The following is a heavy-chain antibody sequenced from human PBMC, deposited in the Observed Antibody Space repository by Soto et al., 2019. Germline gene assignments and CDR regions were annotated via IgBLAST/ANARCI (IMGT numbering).Heavy chain of an antibody. CDR1: AFTFNNYA. V-gene: IGHV3-30-3*01. CDR3: ARDLDDFWSGYYSDWYYGMDV. D-gene: IGHD3-3*01. J-gene: IGHJ6*02. Sequence: QVQLVESGGGVVQAGRSLRLSCAASAFTFNNYAFHWVRQAPDKGLEWVAGISYDGGKKYYADSVKGRFTFSRDNSENTLYLQMNSLRVEDTGIYYCARDLDDFWSGYYSDWYYGMDVWGQGTKVFVSS. CDR2: ISYDGGKK.